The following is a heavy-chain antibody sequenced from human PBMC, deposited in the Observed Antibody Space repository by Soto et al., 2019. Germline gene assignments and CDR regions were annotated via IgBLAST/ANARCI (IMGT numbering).Heavy chain of an antibody. Sequence: SLRLSCAASGFTFNSYSMNWVRQAPGKGLEWVSSMSRSSRYIYYADSVKGRFTISRDNAKNSVYLQMNSLRAEETAVYYCARDGGVAATLANYFDYWGQGTLVTVSS. CDR2: MSRSSRYI. V-gene: IGHV3-21*01. J-gene: IGHJ4*02. CDR1: GFTFNSYS. D-gene: IGHD2-15*01. CDR3: ARDGGVAATLANYFDY.